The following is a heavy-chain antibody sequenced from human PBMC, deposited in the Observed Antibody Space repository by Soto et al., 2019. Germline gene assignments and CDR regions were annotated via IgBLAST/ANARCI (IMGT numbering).Heavy chain of an antibody. D-gene: IGHD1-26*01. CDR3: ARPTTSDGDYYGMDV. J-gene: IGHJ6*02. V-gene: IGHV1-46*01. Sequence: QVQLVQSGAEVKKPGASVEVSCKASGYTFTSYYMHWVRQAPGQGLEWMGIINPSGGSTSYAQKFQVRVTMTRDTSTSTVYMELSSLRSEDTAVYYCARPTTSDGDYYGMDVWGQGTTVTVSS. CDR2: INPSGGST. CDR1: GYTFTSYY.